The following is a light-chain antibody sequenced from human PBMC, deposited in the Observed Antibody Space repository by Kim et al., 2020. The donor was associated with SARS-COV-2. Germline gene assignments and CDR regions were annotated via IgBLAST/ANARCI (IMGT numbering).Light chain of an antibody. CDR1: QNIDTY. Sequence: EVVLTQSPATLSLSPGERATLSCRASQNIDTYLAWYQQRPGQAPRLLVYDASNRATGVPDRFSGSGSGTDFTLTISSLEPEDFSLYYCQQRNSCPPAVTFGGGTKVDIK. CDR2: DAS. CDR3: QQRNSCPPAVT. V-gene: IGKV3-11*01. J-gene: IGKJ4*01.